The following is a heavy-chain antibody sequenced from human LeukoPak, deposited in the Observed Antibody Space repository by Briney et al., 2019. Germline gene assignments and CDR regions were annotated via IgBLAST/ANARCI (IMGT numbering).Heavy chain of an antibody. Sequence: GGSLRLCCAASGFTFNNYAIHSVRQAPGKGLEYVSAISSNGCSTYYANSVKGRFTISRDNSKNTVFLQMGSLRAEDMALYYCARENHHYGMDVWGKGTTVTVSS. CDR3: ARENHHYGMDV. J-gene: IGHJ6*04. CDR1: GFTFNNYA. D-gene: IGHD1-14*01. V-gene: IGHV3-64*01. CDR2: ISSNGCST.